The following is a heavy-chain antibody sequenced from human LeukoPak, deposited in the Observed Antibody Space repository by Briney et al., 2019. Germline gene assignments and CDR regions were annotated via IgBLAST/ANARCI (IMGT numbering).Heavy chain of an antibody. CDR1: GNYW. V-gene: IGHV3-30*03. CDR2: ISYHARDQ. Sequence: GGSLRLSCAASGNYWMHWVRQAPGKGLEWVTVISYHARDQFYADSVKGRFTVSRDNSKNTLYLQMNSLRAEDSAVYYCAAQPCSGGVCYLDYWGQGTLVTVSS. J-gene: IGHJ4*02. CDR3: AAQPCSGGVCYLDY. D-gene: IGHD2-8*02.